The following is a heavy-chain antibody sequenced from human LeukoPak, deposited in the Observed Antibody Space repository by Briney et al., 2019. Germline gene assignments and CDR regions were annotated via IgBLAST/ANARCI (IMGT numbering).Heavy chain of an antibody. Sequence: GASVNVSFKASGGTFISYAISWVRQAPGQGLEWMGGIIPIFGTANYAQKFQGRVTITADESTSTAYMELSSLRSEDTAVYYCARGTYSSGWSYDAFDIWGQGTMVTVSS. V-gene: IGHV1-69*01. D-gene: IGHD6-19*01. CDR1: GGTFISYA. CDR2: IIPIFGTA. J-gene: IGHJ3*02. CDR3: ARGTYSSGWSYDAFDI.